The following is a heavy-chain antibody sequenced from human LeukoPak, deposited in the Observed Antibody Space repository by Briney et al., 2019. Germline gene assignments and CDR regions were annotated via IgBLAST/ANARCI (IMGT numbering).Heavy chain of an antibody. CDR2: INPNSGGT. J-gene: IGHJ4*02. CDR3: ARDLNLRWFGLFEY. V-gene: IGHV1-2*02. D-gene: IGHD3-10*01. Sequence: ASVKVSCKASGYTFTGYYIHWVRQAPGQGLEWMGWINPNSGGTNYAQKFQGRVTMTRDTSTSTVYMELSSLRSEDTAVYYCARDLNLRWFGLFEYWGQGTLVTVSS. CDR1: GYTFTGYY.